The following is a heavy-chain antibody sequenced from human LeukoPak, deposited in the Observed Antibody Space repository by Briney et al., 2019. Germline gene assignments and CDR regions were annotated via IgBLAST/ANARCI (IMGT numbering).Heavy chain of an antibody. CDR2: IRSKANSYAT. D-gene: IGHD4-23*01. Sequence: QPGGSLKVSCAASGFTFSGSAMHWVRQASGKGLEWVGRIRSKANSYATAYAASVKGRFTISRDDSKNTAYLQMNSLKTEDTAVYYCTTTTVVTKLFDYWGQGTLVTVSS. J-gene: IGHJ4*02. V-gene: IGHV3-73*01. CDR3: TTTTVVTKLFDY. CDR1: GFTFSGSA.